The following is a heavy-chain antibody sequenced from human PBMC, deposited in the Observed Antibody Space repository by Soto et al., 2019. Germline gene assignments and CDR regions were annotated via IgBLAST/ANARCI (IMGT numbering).Heavy chain of an antibody. CDR2: IKSKTDGGTT. D-gene: IGHD2-8*01. V-gene: IGHV3-15*07. Sequence: EVQLVESGGGLVKPGGSLRLSCAASGFTFSNAWINWVRQAPGKGLEWVGRIKSKTDGGTTDYAAPVKGRFTISRDDSKNTLYLQMNSLKTEDTAVYYCTTDLYQWALHYYYGMDVWGQGTTVTVSS. CDR3: TTDLYQWALHYYYGMDV. CDR1: GFTFSNAW. J-gene: IGHJ6*02.